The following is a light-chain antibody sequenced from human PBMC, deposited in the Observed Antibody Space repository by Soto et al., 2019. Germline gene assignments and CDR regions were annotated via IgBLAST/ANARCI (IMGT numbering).Light chain of an antibody. V-gene: IGKV1-5*03. J-gene: IGKJ1*01. CDR1: QSISSW. Sequence: DIQMTQSPSTLSASVGDRVTINCRASQSISSWLAWYQQKPGKAPKLLIYKASSLESGVPSRFSGSGSGTEFTLTISSLQPDDFATYSCQQYNSYSRTFGQGTKV. CDR2: KAS. CDR3: QQYNSYSRT.